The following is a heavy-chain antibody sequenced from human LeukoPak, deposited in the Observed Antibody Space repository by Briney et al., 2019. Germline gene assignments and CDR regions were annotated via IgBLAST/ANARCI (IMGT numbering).Heavy chain of an antibody. V-gene: IGHV4-59*01. D-gene: IGHD1-20*01. Sequence: PSETLSLTCTVSGGSISSYYWSWIRQPPGKGLEWIGYIYYSGSTNYNPSLKSRVTISVDTSKNQFSLKLSSVTAADTAVYYCARDQPYNLAGAFDVWGQGTLVTVSS. CDR2: IYYSGST. CDR1: GGSISSYY. CDR3: ARDQPYNLAGAFDV. J-gene: IGHJ3*01.